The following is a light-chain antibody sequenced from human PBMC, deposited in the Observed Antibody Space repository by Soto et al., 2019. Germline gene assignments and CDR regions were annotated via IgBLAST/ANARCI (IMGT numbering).Light chain of an antibody. Sequence: EIVLTQSPGTVSLSPGERATLSCRASQSVRDNYLAWYQQKPGQAPSLLIFDTSRRATGIPDRFTGSGSGTEFTLTISSLQSEDFAVYYCQQYNNWPPTFGQGTKVDIK. CDR2: DTS. J-gene: IGKJ1*01. CDR1: QSVRDN. CDR3: QQYNNWPPT. V-gene: IGKV3D-15*01.